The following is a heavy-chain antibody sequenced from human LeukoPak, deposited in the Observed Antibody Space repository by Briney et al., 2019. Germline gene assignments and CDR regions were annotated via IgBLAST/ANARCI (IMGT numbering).Heavy chain of an antibody. D-gene: IGHD6-6*01. CDR3: ARSKSSDSTNAVYI. CDR2: INGDGCNT. Sequence: GGSLRLSCAASGFTFSSHWMHWVRQAPGKGLVWVSRINGDGCNTNYADSVKGRFTISRDNAKNALYLQMNSLRAEDTAVYHCARSKSSDSTNAVYIWGQGTRITVFS. V-gene: IGHV3-74*01. CDR1: GFTFSSHW. J-gene: IGHJ3*02.